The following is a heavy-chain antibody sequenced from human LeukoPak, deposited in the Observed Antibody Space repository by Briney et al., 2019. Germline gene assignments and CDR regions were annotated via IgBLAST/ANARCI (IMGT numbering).Heavy chain of an antibody. CDR1: GGTFSSYA. CDR3: ARARRRRGYSYGIDAFDI. D-gene: IGHD5-18*01. V-gene: IGHV1-2*02. J-gene: IGHJ3*02. CDR2: INPNSGGT. Sequence: ASVKVSCKASGGTFSSYAISWVRQAPGQGLEWMGWINPNSGGTNYAQKFQGRVTMTRDTSISTAYMELSRLRSDDTAVYYCARARRRRGYSYGIDAFDIWGQGTMVTVSS.